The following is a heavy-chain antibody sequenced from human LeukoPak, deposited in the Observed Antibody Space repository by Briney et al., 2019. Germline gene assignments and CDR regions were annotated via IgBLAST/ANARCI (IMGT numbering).Heavy chain of an antibody. V-gene: IGHV4-39*01. J-gene: IGHJ5*02. CDR1: GGSISSSSYY. D-gene: IGHD2-15*01. CDR2: IYYSGST. CDR3: ASCSGSCNWFDP. Sequence: PSETLSLTCTVSGGSISSSSYYWGWIRQPPGKGLEWIGSIYYSGSTYYNPSLKSRVTISVDTSKNQFSLKLSSVTAADTAVHYCASCSGSCNWFDPWGQGTLVTVSS.